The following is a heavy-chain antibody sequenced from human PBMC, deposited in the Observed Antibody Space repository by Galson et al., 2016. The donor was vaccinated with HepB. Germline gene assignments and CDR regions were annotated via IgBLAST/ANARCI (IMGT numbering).Heavy chain of an antibody. CDR2: INHSGNST. V-gene: IGHV4-34*01. J-gene: IGHJ4*02. CDR3: ARHSRSATTGTTRAFDY. D-gene: IGHD1-1*01. Sequence: GRGLEWLGEINHSGNSTYSNPSLKSRVTVSVDTSKNQFSLKLSSVTAADTAVYYCARHSRSATTGTTRAFDYWGQGTLVTVSS.